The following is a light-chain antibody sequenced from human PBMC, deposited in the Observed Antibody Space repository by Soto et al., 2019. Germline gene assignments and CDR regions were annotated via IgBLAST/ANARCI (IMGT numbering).Light chain of an antibody. CDR2: AAS. CDR1: QAIRND. Sequence: DIQMTQSPSSLSASVGDRVTITCRASQAIRNDLGWYQQKPGKAPMRLIYAASSLQSGVPSRFTRNGTGTEIPLTVSSLQPEDFATYYCLQYNTFPWTFGQGTRVEIK. V-gene: IGKV1-17*01. CDR3: LQYNTFPWT. J-gene: IGKJ1*01.